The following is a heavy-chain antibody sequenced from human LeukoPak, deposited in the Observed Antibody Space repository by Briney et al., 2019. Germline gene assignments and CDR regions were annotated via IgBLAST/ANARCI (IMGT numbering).Heavy chain of an antibody. CDR3: ATSSAVGAFYFDY. CDR1: GGSISSGSYH. D-gene: IGHD6-19*01. J-gene: IGHJ4*02. V-gene: IGHV4-61*09. Sequence: SETLSLTCTVSGGSISSGSYHWSWIRQPAGKGLEWIGHIYSSGTTNYSPSLKSRVTISVDTSKNQFFLELSSVTAADTAVYYCATSSAVGAFYFDYWGQGTLVTVSS. CDR2: IYSSGTT.